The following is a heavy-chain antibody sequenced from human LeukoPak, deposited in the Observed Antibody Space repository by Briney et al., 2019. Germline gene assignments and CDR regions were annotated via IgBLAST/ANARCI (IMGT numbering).Heavy chain of an antibody. D-gene: IGHD4-17*01. Sequence: SETLSLTCTVSGTSTYSYHWGWIRQPAGKGLEWIGRIYSSGNTNYNPSLKSRVTMSVDTSENQFSLKVTSVTAADTAVYYCARDPYGVEGKNYFDYWGQGTLVTVSS. CDR1: GTSTYSYH. CDR3: ARDPYGVEGKNYFDY. J-gene: IGHJ4*02. CDR2: IYSSGNT. V-gene: IGHV4-4*07.